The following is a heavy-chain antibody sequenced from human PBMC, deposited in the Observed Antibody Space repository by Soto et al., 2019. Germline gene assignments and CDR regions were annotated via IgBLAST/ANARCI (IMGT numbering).Heavy chain of an antibody. J-gene: IGHJ6*02. D-gene: IGHD6-19*01. CDR1: GFTDSGLIFNDYG. V-gene: IGHV3-23*01. CDR2: ISGSGDKT. Sequence: QAGGSLRLSCAGSGFTDSGLIFNDYGMDWVRQAPGSGLEWVAAISGSGDKTYYADSVKGRFTISRDNSKNTLYLQMDRLRADDTAVYYCAASIAVTRSWYYGMDVWGQGTSVTVSS. CDR3: AASIAVTRSWYYGMDV.